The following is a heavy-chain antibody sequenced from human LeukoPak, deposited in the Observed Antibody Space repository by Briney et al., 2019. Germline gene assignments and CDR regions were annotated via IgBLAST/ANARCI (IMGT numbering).Heavy chain of an antibody. V-gene: IGHV3-21*01. D-gene: IGHD6-19*01. CDR3: ARDNGVRVAGTIYYYYYYMDV. J-gene: IGHJ6*03. CDR2: ISSSSSYI. CDR1: GFTFSSYS. Sequence: PGGSLRLSCAASGFTFSSYSMNWVRQAPGKGLEWVSSISSSSSYIYYADSVKGRFTISRDNAKNSLYLQMNSLRAEDTAVYYCARDNGVRVAGTIYYYYYYMDVWGKGTTVTVSS.